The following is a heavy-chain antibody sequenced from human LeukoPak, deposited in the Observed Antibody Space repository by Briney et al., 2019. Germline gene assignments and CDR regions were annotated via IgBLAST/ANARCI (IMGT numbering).Heavy chain of an antibody. V-gene: IGHV3-30-3*01. D-gene: IGHD3-9*01. CDR3: ASAFYDISR. Sequence: AGGSLRLSCAASGFTFSSYAMHWVRQAPSKGLEWVAVISYDGSNKYYADSVKGRFTISRDNSKNTLYLQMNSLRAEDTAVYYCASAFYDISRWGQGTLVTVSS. CDR2: ISYDGSNK. CDR1: GFTFSSYA. J-gene: IGHJ4*02.